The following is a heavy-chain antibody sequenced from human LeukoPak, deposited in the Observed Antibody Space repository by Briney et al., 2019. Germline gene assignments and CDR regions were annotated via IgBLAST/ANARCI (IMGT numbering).Heavy chain of an antibody. Sequence: PSEILSLTCTVSADSTTSNFWSWVRQPPGKGLEWIGEIHRSGSTNYNPSLQSRVTISIDRSKNQIALELSSVTAADTAVYYWAREIVVCFNPGAYWGQGTLVTVSS. D-gene: IGHD3-10*02. CDR2: IHRSGST. CDR1: ADSTTSNF. J-gene: IGHJ4*02. V-gene: IGHV4-4*02. CDR3: AREIVVCFNPGAY.